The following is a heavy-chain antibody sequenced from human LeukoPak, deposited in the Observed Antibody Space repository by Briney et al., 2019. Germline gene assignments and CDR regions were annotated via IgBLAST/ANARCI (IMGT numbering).Heavy chain of an antibody. V-gene: IGHV3-21*01. Sequence: GGSLRLSCAASGFTFKTYSMNWVRQAPGKGLEWVSSISSSSSYIYYADSVKGRFTISRDNAKNSLYLQINSLRAEDTAVYYCARGDYYGSGTPGYWGQGTLVTVSS. CDR3: ARGDYYGSGTPGY. CDR1: GFTFKTYS. J-gene: IGHJ4*02. D-gene: IGHD3-10*01. CDR2: ISSSSSYI.